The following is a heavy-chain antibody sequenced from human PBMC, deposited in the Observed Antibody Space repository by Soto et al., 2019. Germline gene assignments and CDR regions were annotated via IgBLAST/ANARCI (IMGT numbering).Heavy chain of an antibody. CDR3: ARPGQAAGPGY. CDR2: ISSSSSYI. CDR1: GFTFSSYS. J-gene: IGHJ4*02. V-gene: IGHV3-21*01. D-gene: IGHD6-13*01. Sequence: EVQLVESGGGLVKPGGSLRLSCADSGFTFSSYSMNWVRQAPGKGLEWVSSISSSSSYIYYADSVKGRFTISRDNAKNSLYLQMNSLRAEATAVYYCARPGQAAGPGYWGQGTLVTVSS.